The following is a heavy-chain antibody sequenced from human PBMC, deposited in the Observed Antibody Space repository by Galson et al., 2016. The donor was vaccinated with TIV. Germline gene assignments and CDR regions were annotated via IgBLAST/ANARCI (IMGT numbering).Heavy chain of an antibody. CDR3: ARDQKGWKLFYYFGMDV. Sequence: SLRLSCAASGFTLSSYGMHWVRQAPGKGLEWVAVIWYDGSNKYCGDSVKGRFTISRDNSKNTVYLEMNSLRAEDTAVYYCARDQKGWKLFYYFGMDVWGLGTTVTVS. D-gene: IGHD3-10*01. CDR2: IWYDGSNK. J-gene: IGHJ6*02. V-gene: IGHV3-33*01. CDR1: GFTLSSYG.